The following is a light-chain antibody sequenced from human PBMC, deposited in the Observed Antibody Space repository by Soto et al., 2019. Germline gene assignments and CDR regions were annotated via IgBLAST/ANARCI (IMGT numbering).Light chain of an antibody. CDR1: QGIRSE. CDR3: LHDYNYPRT. V-gene: IGKV1-6*01. J-gene: IGKJ1*01. Sequence: AIQMTQSPSSLSASVGDRDTITCRASQGIRSELAWYQQKPGKAPNLLIYAASTLQSGVPSRFTDSGSGTDFTLTISSLQPEDFATYYCLHDYNYPRTFGQGTRVEVK. CDR2: AAS.